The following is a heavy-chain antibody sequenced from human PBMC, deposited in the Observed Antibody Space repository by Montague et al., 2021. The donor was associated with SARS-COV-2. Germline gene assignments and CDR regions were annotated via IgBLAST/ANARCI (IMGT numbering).Heavy chain of an antibody. Sequence: TLSLTCTVSGGSISSGGYYWSWIRQHPGKGLEWIGYIYYSGSTYYNPSLKSRVTISADTSKNQFSLKLSSVTAADTAVYYCARDVGWYSSSWFDYWGQGTLVTVSS. D-gene: IGHD6-13*01. J-gene: IGHJ4*02. CDR2: IYYSGST. CDR3: ARDVGWYSSSWFDY. CDR1: GGSISSGGYY. V-gene: IGHV4-31*03.